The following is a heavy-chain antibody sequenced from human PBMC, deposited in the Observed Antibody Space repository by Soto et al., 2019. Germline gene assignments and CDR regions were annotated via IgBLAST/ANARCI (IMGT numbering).Heavy chain of an antibody. CDR3: ARDPMYYDFWSGYYHTGYYYYGMDV. J-gene: IGHJ6*02. D-gene: IGHD3-3*01. Sequence: GGSLRLSCAASGFTFSSYAMHWVRQAPGKGLEWVAVISYDGSNKYYADSVKGRFTISRDNSKNTLYLQTNSLRAEDTAVYYCARDPMYYDFWSGYYHTGYYYYGMDVWGQGTTVTVSS. CDR1: GFTFSSYA. V-gene: IGHV3-30-3*01. CDR2: ISYDGSNK.